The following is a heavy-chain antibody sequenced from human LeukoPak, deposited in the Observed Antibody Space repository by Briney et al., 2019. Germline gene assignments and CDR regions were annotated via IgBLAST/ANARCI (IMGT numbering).Heavy chain of an antibody. J-gene: IGHJ5*02. CDR2: INLGDSDT. V-gene: IGHV5-51*01. Sequence: RGESLKISCKGSGYSFTSYWIGWVRQMPGKGLEWMGIINLGDSDTKYSPSFQGQVTISLDKSISTAYLQWRSLKASDTAMYYCARRRYSGSPNWFDPWGQGTLVTVSS. CDR1: GYSFTSYW. CDR3: ARRRYSGSPNWFDP. D-gene: IGHD1-26*01.